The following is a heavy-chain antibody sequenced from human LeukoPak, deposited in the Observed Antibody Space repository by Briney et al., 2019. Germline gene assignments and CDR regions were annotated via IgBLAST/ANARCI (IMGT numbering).Heavy chain of an antibody. D-gene: IGHD6-13*01. CDR1: GFTFSSYW. J-gene: IGHJ4*02. V-gene: IGHV3-7*01. CDR2: IKQDGSEK. Sequence: GGSLRLSCAASGFTFSSYWMSWVRQAPGKGLEWVANIKQDGSEKYYVDSVKGRFTISRDNAKNSLYLQMNSLRAEDTAVYYCARDNSSSWYVPLYYFDYWGQGTLVTDSS. CDR3: ARDNSSSWYVPLYYFDY.